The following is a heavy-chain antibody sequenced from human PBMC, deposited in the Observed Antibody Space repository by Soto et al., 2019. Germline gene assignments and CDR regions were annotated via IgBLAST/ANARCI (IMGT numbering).Heavy chain of an antibody. D-gene: IGHD3-9*01. J-gene: IGHJ6*02. CDR1: GYTFTSYA. CDR2: INAGSGNT. V-gene: IGHV1-3*01. Sequence: QVQLVQSGPEVKKPGASVKVSCKASGYTFTSYAMNWVRQAPGQRLEWMGWINAGSGNTKYSQKCEDRVTTTRDESASTAYIQLSSLRSEETAVYYCARRSCILFGYYRGKYYCGMDVWGQGTTVTVSS. CDR3: ARRSCILFGYYRGKYYCGMDV.